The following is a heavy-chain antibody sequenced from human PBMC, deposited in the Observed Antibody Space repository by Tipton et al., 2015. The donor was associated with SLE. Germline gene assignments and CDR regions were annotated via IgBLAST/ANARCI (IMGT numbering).Heavy chain of an antibody. D-gene: IGHD6-13*01. CDR1: GGSISSGSYY. V-gene: IGHV4-61*02. Sequence: LRLSCTVSGGSISSGSYYWSWIRQPAGKGLEWIGRIYTSGSTNYNPSLKSRVTISVDTSKKQFSLKLSSVTAADTAVYYCARDLGSSWPDYFDYWGQGTLVTVSS. CDR3: ARDLGSSWPDYFDY. J-gene: IGHJ4*02. CDR2: IYTSGST.